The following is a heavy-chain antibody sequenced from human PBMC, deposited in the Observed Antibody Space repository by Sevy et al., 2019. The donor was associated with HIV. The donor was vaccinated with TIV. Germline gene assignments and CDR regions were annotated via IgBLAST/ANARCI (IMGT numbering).Heavy chain of an antibody. CDR1: GFTFSSYA. CDR3: ARGGYYYDNAAYYAFDS. J-gene: IGHJ4*02. CDR2: IWSDGAYK. V-gene: IGHV3-33*01. D-gene: IGHD3-22*01. Sequence: LTCAADGFTFSSYAMHWVRQAPGKGLEWVAIIWSDGAYKYHGDSVKGRFTISRDNSKNTLYLQMNNLRVEDTAVYYCARGGYYYDNAAYYAFDSWGQGTLVTVSS.